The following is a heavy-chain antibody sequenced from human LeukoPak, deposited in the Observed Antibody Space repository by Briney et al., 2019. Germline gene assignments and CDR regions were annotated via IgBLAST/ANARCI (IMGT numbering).Heavy chain of an antibody. D-gene: IGHD7-27*01. CDR2: ISYDGTNK. CDR1: GFTFSTYA. V-gene: IGHV3-30-3*01. Sequence: GVTLRLSCAASGFTFSTYAMHWVRQAPGKGLEWGAYISYDGTNKYCADSVKGRFTISRDDYKNTLYLQMNSLRAEDTASYYCARGILTGYAFDIWGQGTMVTVSS. J-gene: IGHJ3*02. CDR3: ARGILTGYAFDI.